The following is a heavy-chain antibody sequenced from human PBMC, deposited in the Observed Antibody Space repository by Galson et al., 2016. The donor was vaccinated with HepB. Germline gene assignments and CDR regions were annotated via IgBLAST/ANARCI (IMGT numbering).Heavy chain of an antibody. CDR2: SSGYTGKT. J-gene: IGHJ3*02. D-gene: IGHD3-22*01. CDR3: ARDPVYYYDSSGYYGGAFDI. Sequence: SVKVSCKASGYTFTRYGISWVRQAPGQGLEWMGWSSGYTGKTNYAQKFQGRVTMTTDTSTSTAYMQLGSLRSDDTAVYYCARDPVYYYDSSGYYGGAFDIWGQGTMVAVSS. V-gene: IGHV1-18*01. CDR1: GYTFTRYG.